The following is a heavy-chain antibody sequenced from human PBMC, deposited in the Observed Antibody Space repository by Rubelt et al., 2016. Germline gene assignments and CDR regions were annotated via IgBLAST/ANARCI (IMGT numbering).Heavy chain of an antibody. CDR2: IHTNSGGT. J-gene: IGHJ4*02. D-gene: IGHD3-22*01. CDR1: GYTFTGYY. V-gene: IGHV1-2*02. CDR3: ARFAIGGHSSGYLFDY. Sequence: QVQLVQSGAEVKKPGASVKVSCKASGYTFTGYYMHWVRQAPGQGLECMGWIHTNSGGTNYAQKFQGRVTMNRDTSISTAYVELSRLGSDDTAVYYCARFAIGGHSSGYLFDYWGQGTLVTVSS.